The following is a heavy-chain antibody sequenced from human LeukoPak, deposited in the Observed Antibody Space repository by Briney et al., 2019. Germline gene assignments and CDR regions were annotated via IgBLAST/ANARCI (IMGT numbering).Heavy chain of an antibody. D-gene: IGHD2-15*01. CDR3: ARGGGLVVVAATRSWFDP. V-gene: IGHV4-34*01. CDR2: INHSGST. Sequence: SETLSLTCTVSGGSISGYYWSWIRQPPGKGLEWIGEINHSGSTNYNPSLKSRVTISVDTSKNQFSLKLSSVTAADTAVYYCARGGGLVVVAATRSWFDPWGQGTLVTVSS. CDR1: GGSISGYY. J-gene: IGHJ5*02.